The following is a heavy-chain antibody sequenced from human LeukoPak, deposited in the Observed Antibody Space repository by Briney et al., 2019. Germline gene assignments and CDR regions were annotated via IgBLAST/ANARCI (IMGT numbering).Heavy chain of an antibody. D-gene: IGHD2-15*01. V-gene: IGHV3-23*01. J-gene: IGHJ5*02. CDR2: ISGSGGST. CDR1: GFTFRSYA. CDR3: AKAEIVVVVAATPPWFDP. Sequence: GGSLRLSCAASGFTFRSYAMSWVRQAPGKGLEWVSAISGSGGSTYYADSVKGRFTISRDNSKNTLYLQMNSLRAEDTAVYYCAKAEIVVVVAATPPWFDPWGQGTLVTVSS.